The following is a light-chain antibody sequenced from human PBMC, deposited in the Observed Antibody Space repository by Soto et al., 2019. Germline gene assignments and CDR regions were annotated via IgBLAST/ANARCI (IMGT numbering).Light chain of an antibody. Sequence: QSALTQPASVSGSPGQSTTISCTGTSSDVGGYNYVSWYQHHPGKAPKLMIYEVSSRPSGVSKRFSGSKSANTTSLTISGLQAEDEADYFCSSHTSRATYVFGTGTKVTVL. V-gene: IGLV2-14*01. CDR1: SSDVGGYNY. CDR2: EVS. CDR3: SSHTSRATYV. J-gene: IGLJ1*01.